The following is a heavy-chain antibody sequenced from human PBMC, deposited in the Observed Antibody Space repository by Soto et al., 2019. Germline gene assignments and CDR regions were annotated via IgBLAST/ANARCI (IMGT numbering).Heavy chain of an antibody. D-gene: IGHD6-19*01. Sequence: QVLLQESGPGLVRPSGTLSLSCVVSGVSIGSNCYWGWVRQPPGERLEWLGAMSHIGSVNYNPSLQSRVTISMDKSQNQFSLKLDSMTAAVTAVYYCARSLGWYAVDYWGQGTLVIVSS. CDR3: ARSLGWYAVDY. J-gene: IGHJ4*02. CDR1: GVSIGSNCY. V-gene: IGHV4-4*02. CDR2: MSHIGSV.